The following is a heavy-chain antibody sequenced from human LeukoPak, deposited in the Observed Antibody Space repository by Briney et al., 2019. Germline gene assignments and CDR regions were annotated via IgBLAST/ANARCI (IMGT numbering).Heavy chain of an antibody. CDR2: ITSTGSYT. V-gene: IGHV3-21*01. CDR3: ARERYFDWSPVYYFDY. D-gene: IGHD3-9*01. Sequence: GGSLRLSCAASGFTFSSYNMNWVRQAPGKGLEWVSSITSTGSYTFYADSVKGRFTISRDNAKNSLYLQMNSLRAEDTAIYYCARERYFDWSPVYYFDYWGQGTLVTVSS. CDR1: GFTFSSYN. J-gene: IGHJ4*02.